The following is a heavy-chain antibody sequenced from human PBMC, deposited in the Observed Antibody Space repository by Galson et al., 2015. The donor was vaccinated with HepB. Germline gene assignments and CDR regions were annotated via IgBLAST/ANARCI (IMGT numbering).Heavy chain of an antibody. CDR1: GSTFTSYY. D-gene: IGHD6-6*01. CDR3: AREGIAALGYFDY. V-gene: IGHV1-46*01. J-gene: IGHJ4*02. Sequence: SVKVSCKASGSTFTSYYLHWVRQAPGQGLEYMGIINPSGGSTSYAQKFQGRVTMTRDKSTSTVYMELASLRSEDTALYYCAREGIAALGYFDYWGQGTLVTVSS. CDR2: INPSGGST.